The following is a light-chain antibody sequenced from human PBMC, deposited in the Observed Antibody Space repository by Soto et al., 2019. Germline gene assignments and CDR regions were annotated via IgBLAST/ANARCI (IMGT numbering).Light chain of an antibody. J-gene: IGKJ1*01. CDR3: QQYNGYTWT. CDR1: QSISSW. Sequence: DIQMTQSPSTLSASVGDRVTITCRASQSISSWLAWYQHKAGKAPKLLIYQASSLESGVPSRFSGSGSGTEFTLTISGLQPDDFATYYCQQYNGYTWTFGQVTKVEIK. CDR2: QAS. V-gene: IGKV1-5*03.